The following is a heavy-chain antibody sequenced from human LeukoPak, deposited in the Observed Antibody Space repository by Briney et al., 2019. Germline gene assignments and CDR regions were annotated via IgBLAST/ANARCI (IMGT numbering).Heavy chain of an antibody. CDR1: GFTFSSYW. CDR2: IKQDGSEK. V-gene: IGHV3-7*01. Sequence: PGGSLRLSCAASGFTFSSYWMSWVRQAPGKGLEWVTNIKQDGSEKYYVDSVKGRFTISRDNAKNSLYLQMNSLRAEDTAVYYCARARTRYSGSYGGAFDIWGQGTMATVSS. CDR3: ARARTRYSGSYGGAFDI. D-gene: IGHD1-26*01. J-gene: IGHJ3*02.